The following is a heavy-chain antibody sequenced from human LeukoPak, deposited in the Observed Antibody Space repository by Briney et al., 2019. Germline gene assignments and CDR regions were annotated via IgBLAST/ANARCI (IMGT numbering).Heavy chain of an antibody. D-gene: IGHD1-26*01. Sequence: GGSLRLSCAASGFTFSDYYMSWIRQAPGKGLEWVSYISSSGSTIYYADSVKGRFTISRDNSKNTLYLQMNSLRAEDTAVYYCARDRGSGSYPNWFDPWGQGTLVTVSS. CDR1: GFTFSDYY. V-gene: IGHV3-11*04. CDR2: ISSSGSTI. J-gene: IGHJ5*02. CDR3: ARDRGSGSYPNWFDP.